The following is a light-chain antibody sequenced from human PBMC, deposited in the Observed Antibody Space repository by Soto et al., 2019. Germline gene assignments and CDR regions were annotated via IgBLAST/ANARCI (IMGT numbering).Light chain of an antibody. CDR1: TSNIGSNT. Sequence: QSVLTQPPSASGTPGQRVTISCSGSTSNIGSNTVNWYQHLPGTTPKLLIYSSNQRPSGVPDRFSGSQYGTSASLAISGLQSEDGADYYCAAWDDSLNGHVVFGGGTKLTVL. CDR2: SSN. CDR3: AAWDDSLNGHVV. V-gene: IGLV1-44*01. J-gene: IGLJ2*01.